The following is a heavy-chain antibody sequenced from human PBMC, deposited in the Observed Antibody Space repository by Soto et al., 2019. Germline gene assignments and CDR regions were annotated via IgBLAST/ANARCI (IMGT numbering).Heavy chain of an antibody. D-gene: IGHD1-26*01. V-gene: IGHV3-74*01. J-gene: IGHJ3*02. Sequence: PGGSLRLSCAASGFTFSSYWMHWVRQAPGKGLVWVSRINSDGSSTSYADSVKGRFTISRDNAKNTLYLQMNSLRAEDTAVYYCARVPRWELLRAHAFDIWGQGTTVTVSS. CDR2: INSDGSST. CDR3: ARVPRWELLRAHAFDI. CDR1: GFTFSSYW.